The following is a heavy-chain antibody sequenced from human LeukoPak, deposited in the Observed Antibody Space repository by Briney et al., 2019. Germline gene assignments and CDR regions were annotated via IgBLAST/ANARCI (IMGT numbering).Heavy chain of an antibody. CDR3: AKGGNSPFDY. Sequence: AGGSLRPSCAASGFTFDDYAMHWVRQAPGKGLEWVSGISWNSGSIGYADSVKGRFTISRDNAKNSLYLQMNSLRAEDTALYYCAKGGNSPFDYWGQGTLVTVSS. CDR2: ISWNSGSI. D-gene: IGHD3-16*01. CDR1: GFTFDDYA. J-gene: IGHJ4*02. V-gene: IGHV3-9*01.